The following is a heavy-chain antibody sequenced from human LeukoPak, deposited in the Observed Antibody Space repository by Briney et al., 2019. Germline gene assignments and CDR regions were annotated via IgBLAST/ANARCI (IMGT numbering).Heavy chain of an antibody. CDR1: GGSISSSSYY. D-gene: IGHD4-17*01. J-gene: IGHJ5*02. V-gene: IGHV4-39*01. Sequence: PSETLSLTCIVFGGSISSSSYYWGWIRQAPGKGLEWIGTIYYSGSTYYDPSLKSRVTISVDTSKNQFSLKLSSVTAADTAVYYCARQTTVTTLFLGWLDPWGQGTLVTVSS. CDR2: IYYSGST. CDR3: ARQTTVTTLFLGWLDP.